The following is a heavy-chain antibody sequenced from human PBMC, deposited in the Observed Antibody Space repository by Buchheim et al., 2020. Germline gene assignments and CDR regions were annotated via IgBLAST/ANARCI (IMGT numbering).Heavy chain of an antibody. CDR1: GGTFSSYT. CDR2: IIPILGIA. Sequence: QVQLVQSGAEVKKPGSSVKVSCKASGGTFSSYTISWVRQAPGQGLEWMGRIIPILGIANYAQKIQGRVTITADKSTSTAYMELSSLRSEDTAVYYCARSLAVAGIYWYFDLWGRGTL. D-gene: IGHD6-19*01. CDR3: ARSLAVAGIYWYFDL. J-gene: IGHJ2*01. V-gene: IGHV1-69*02.